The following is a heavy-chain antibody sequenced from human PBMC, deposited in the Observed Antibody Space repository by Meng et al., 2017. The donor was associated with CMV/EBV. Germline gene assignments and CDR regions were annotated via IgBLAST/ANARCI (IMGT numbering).Heavy chain of an antibody. V-gene: IGHV3-30*04. J-gene: IGHJ4*02. CDR3: ARDKSRRDGYNYGY. CDR2: ISYDGSNK. D-gene: IGHD5-24*01. Sequence: GESLKLSCAASGFTFSSYAMHWVRQAPGTGLEWVAVISYDGSNKYYADSVKGRFTISRDNSKNTLYLQMNSLRAEDTAVYYCARDKSRRDGYNYGYWGQGTLVTVS. CDR1: GFTFSSYA.